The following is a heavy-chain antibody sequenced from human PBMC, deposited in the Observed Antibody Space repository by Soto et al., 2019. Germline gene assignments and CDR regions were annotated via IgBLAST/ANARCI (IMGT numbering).Heavy chain of an antibody. D-gene: IGHD1-20*01. J-gene: IGHJ3*01. CDR2: IYYSGST. CDR3: ARGRYDWNQCAFDV. V-gene: IGHV4-30-4*01. Sequence: SETLSLTCTVSGASISSVEYYWSWIRQPPGKGLEWIGYIYYSGSTYYSPSLKSRLTISSDTSKTQFSLWLSSVPAADTAVYYCARGRYDWNQCAFDVWGQGTMVT. CDR1: GASISSVEYY.